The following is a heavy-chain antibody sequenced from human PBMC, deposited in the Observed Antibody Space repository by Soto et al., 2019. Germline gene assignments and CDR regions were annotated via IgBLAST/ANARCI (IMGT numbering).Heavy chain of an antibody. D-gene: IGHD5-12*01. CDR2: IYYSGST. V-gene: IGHV4-59*12. CDR1: GGFISSYY. CDR3: ARGRGYSGYDSYY. Sequence: SETLSLTCTVSGGFISSYYWRWIRQSPGKGLEWIGSIYYSGSTNYNPSLKSRVTISVDTSKNQFSLKLSSVTAADTAVYYCARGRGYSGYDSYYWGQGTLVTVSS. J-gene: IGHJ4*02.